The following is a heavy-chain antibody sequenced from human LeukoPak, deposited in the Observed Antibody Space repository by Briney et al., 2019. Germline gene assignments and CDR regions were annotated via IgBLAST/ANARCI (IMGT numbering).Heavy chain of an antibody. Sequence: GGSLRLSCAASGFTFSSYSMNWVRQAPGKGLEWVSSISSSSSYIYYANSVKGRFTISRDNAKNSLYLQMNSLRAEDTAVYYCAILEWPRYYYYMDVWGKGTAVTASS. V-gene: IGHV3-21*01. CDR3: AILEWPRYYYYMDV. D-gene: IGHD3-3*01. CDR1: GFTFSSYS. J-gene: IGHJ6*03. CDR2: ISSSSSYI.